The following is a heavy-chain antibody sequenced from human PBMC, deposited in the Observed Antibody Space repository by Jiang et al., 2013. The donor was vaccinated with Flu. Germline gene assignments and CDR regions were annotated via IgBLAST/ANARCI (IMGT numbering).Heavy chain of an antibody. D-gene: IGHD3-22*01. CDR3: ARMSALYYYDSGLWFDP. Sequence: EWMGGIIPIFGTANYAQKFQGRVTITADKSTSTAYMELSSLRSEDTAVYYCARMSALYYYDSGLWFDPWGQGTLVTVS. CDR2: IIPIFGTA. V-gene: IGHV1-69*06. J-gene: IGHJ5*02.